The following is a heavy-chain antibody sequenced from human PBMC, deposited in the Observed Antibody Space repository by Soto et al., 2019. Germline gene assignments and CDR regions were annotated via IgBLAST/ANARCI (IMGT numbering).Heavy chain of an antibody. D-gene: IGHD5-18*01. CDR2: ISYDGSNK. CDR1: GFTFSSYA. Sequence: QVQLVESGGGVVQPGRSLRLSWAASGFTFSSYARHWVRQAPGKGLEGVAVISYDGSNKYYADSVKGRFTISRDNSKNTLYLQMNSLRAEDTAVYYCAREDWIQLGYYYYYGMDVWGQGTTVTVSS. CDR3: AREDWIQLGYYYYYGMDV. V-gene: IGHV3-30-3*01. J-gene: IGHJ6*02.